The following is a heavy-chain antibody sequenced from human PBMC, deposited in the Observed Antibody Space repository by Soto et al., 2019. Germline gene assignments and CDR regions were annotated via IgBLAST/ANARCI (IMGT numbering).Heavy chain of an antibody. V-gene: IGHV3-33*01. CDR1: GFTFSSYG. J-gene: IGHJ4*02. D-gene: IGHD1-26*01. CDR2: IWYDGSNK. Sequence: LGGSLRLSCAASGFTFSSYGMHWVRQAPGKGLEWVAVIWYDGSNKYYADSVKGRFTISRDNSKNTLYLQMNSLRAEDTAVYYCAREGGSYGKYYFDYWGQGTLVTVSS. CDR3: AREGGSYGKYYFDY.